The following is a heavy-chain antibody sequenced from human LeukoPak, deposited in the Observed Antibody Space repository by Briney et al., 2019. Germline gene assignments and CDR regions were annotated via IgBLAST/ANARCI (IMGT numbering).Heavy chain of an antibody. Sequence: GASVKVSCXTSGYTFINYYIHWVRQAPGQGLEWMGIINPSNDRTYYAQRFQGRVTMTRDTSTSTVYMELSSLRSEDTAVYYCARRGGAVEGFDPWGQGTLLIVSS. CDR3: ARRGGAVEGFDP. CDR2: INPSNDRT. J-gene: IGHJ5*02. CDR1: GYTFINYY. D-gene: IGHD4-17*01. V-gene: IGHV1-46*01.